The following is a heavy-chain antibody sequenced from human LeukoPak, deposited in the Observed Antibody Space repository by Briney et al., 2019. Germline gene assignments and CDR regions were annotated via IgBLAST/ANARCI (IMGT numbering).Heavy chain of an antibody. J-gene: IGHJ3*02. D-gene: IGHD1-26*01. V-gene: IGHV3-11*06. CDR3: ARDRVGGSYVFDI. Sequence: GGSLRLSCAASGFTFSDYYMSWIRQAPGKGLEWVSYISDSSGYTKDADSVKGRFTISRGNAKKSLYLQMNSLRAEDTAVYYCARDRVGGSYVFDIWGQGTMVTVSS. CDR2: ISDSSGYT. CDR1: GFTFSDYY.